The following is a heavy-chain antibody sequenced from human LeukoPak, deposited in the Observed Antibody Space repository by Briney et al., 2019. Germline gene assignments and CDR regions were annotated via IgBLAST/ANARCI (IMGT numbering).Heavy chain of an antibody. CDR3: ASSRLFYQLITPFDY. CDR1: GFTFSSYA. Sequence: GGSLRLSCAASGFTFSSYAMSWVRQAPGKGLEWVAVISYDGSNKYYADSVKGRFTISRDNSKNTLYLQMNSLRAEDTAVYYCASSRLFYQLITPFDYWGQGTLVTVSS. J-gene: IGHJ4*02. D-gene: IGHD2-2*01. V-gene: IGHV3-30-3*01. CDR2: ISYDGSNK.